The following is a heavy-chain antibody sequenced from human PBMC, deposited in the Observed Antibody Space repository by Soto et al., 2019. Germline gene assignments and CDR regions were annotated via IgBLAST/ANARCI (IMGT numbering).Heavy chain of an antibody. D-gene: IGHD2-15*01. V-gene: IGHV2-5*02. CDR2: IYWDDDK. CDR1: GFSLSSYGMG. Sequence: QLTLKESGPTLVRPAQTLTLTWGFSGFSLSSYGMGVAWIRQPPGKALEWLALIYWDDDKRYSPSLKDRLAISKDTSSNQVVLTITNMDPGDTATYFCAHAGDSDLLTFDHWGPGTLVTVSS. CDR3: AHAGDSDLLTFDH. J-gene: IGHJ4*02.